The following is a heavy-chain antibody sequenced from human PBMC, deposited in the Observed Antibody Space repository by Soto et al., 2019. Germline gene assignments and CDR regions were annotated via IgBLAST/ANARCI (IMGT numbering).Heavy chain of an antibody. CDR2: ISNDGSST. V-gene: IGHV3-74*01. J-gene: IGHJ1*01. Sequence: VQLVESGGGLVQPGGSLRLSCVASGFTFSSYWMHWVRQAPGKGLVWVSSISNDGSSTSYADTVKGRFTISRDNAKNTLYLQMNRLRAEDTAVYYCARLPNKSPQNWGQGTLVIVSP. CDR3: ARLPNKSPQN. CDR1: GFTFSSYW.